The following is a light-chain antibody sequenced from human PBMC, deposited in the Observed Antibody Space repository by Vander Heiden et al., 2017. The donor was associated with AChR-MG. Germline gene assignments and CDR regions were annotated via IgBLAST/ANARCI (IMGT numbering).Light chain of an antibody. CDR3: QQYASYSCIS. J-gene: IGKJ5*01. CDR2: RAS. CDR1: QSIGTW. V-gene: IGKV1-5*03. Sequence: DIQMTQSPSTLSASVGDRVTITCRASQSIGTWLAWYQQNQGKSPRLLIYRASNLESGVPSRFSGSGSGTEFTLTISSRQPDDFGTYYCQQYASYSCISFGQGTRLEIK.